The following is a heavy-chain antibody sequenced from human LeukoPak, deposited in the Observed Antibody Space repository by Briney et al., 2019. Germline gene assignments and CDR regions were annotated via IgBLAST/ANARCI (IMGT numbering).Heavy chain of an antibody. V-gene: IGHV3-9*01. CDR1: GFTFDDYA. D-gene: IGHD3-22*01. Sequence: GRSLRLSCAASGFTFDDYAMHWVRQAPGKGLEWVSGISWNRGSIVYADSVKGRFTISRDNAKNSLYLQMKSLRAEDTALYYCAKGLYYYDSSGHGHAFDIWGQGTKVTVSS. J-gene: IGHJ3*02. CDR3: AKGLYYYDSSGHGHAFDI. CDR2: ISWNRGSI.